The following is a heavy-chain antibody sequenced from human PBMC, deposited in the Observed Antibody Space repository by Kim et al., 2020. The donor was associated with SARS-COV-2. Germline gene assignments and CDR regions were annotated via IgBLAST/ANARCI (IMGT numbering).Heavy chain of an antibody. CDR3: ARHDSHWRSHYLDY. D-gene: IGHD3-16*01. CDR1: GGSISSSSYY. J-gene: IGHJ4*02. CDR2: IYYSGST. Sequence: SETLSLTCTVSGGSISSSSYYWGWIRQPPGKGLEWIGSIYYSGSTYYNPSLKSRVTISVDTSKNQFSLKLSSVTAADTAVYYCARHDSHWRSHYLDYWGQRTLVTVSS. V-gene: IGHV4-39*01.